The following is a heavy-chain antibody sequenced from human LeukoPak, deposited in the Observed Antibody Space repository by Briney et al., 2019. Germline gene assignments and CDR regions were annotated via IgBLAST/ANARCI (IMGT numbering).Heavy chain of an antibody. Sequence: GGSLRLSCAASGFTFSSYGMHWVRQAPGKGLEWVAVIWYDGSNKYYADSVKGRFTISRDNSKNTLYLQMNSLRAEDTAVYYCARGGFSRNFDYWGQGTLVTVSS. CDR2: IWYDGSNK. CDR3: ARGGFSRNFDY. D-gene: IGHD6-13*01. V-gene: IGHV3-33*01. J-gene: IGHJ4*02. CDR1: GFTFSSYG.